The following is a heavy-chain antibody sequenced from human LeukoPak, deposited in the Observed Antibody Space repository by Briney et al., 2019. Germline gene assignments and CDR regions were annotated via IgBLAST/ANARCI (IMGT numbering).Heavy chain of an antibody. CDR3: DCSSTSGYVEGGGFDY. CDR1: GYSISSAYY. CDR2: IYYSGST. D-gene: IGHD2-2*01. Sequence: SETLSLTCAVSGYSISSAYYWGWIRQPPGKGLEWIGSIYYSGSTYYNPSLKSRVTISVDTSKNQFSLKLSSVTAADCARDRGDCSSTSGYVEGGGFDYWGQGTLVTVSS. V-gene: IGHV4-38-2*01. J-gene: IGHJ4*02.